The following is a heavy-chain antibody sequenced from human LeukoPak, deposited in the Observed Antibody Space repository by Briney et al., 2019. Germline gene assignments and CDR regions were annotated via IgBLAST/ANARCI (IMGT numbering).Heavy chain of an antibody. J-gene: IGHJ4*02. CDR2: ISAYNGNT. V-gene: IGHV1-18*01. Sequence: GASVKVSCKASGYTFTSYGISWVRQAPGQGLEWMGWISAYNGNTNYAQKLQGRVTMTTDTSTSTAYMELRSLRSDDTAVYYCARSRSKYSSSWYDYWGQGTLVTVSS. CDR1: GYTFTSYG. D-gene: IGHD6-13*01. CDR3: ARSRSKYSSSWYDY.